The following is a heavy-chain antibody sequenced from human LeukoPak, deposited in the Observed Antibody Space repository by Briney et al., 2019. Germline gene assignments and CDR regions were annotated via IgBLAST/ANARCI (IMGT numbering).Heavy chain of an antibody. V-gene: IGHV3-64D*06. D-gene: IGHD6-19*01. CDR3: LKAPNSGWYSPWFDP. J-gene: IGHJ5*02. CDR2: ISSTGGST. CDR1: GFTFSNYA. Sequence: PGGSLRLSCSASGFTFSNYAIHWVRQAPGKGLEYVSAISSTGGSTFYADSVKGRLTIYRDNSKNMIYIQMSSLSPEDTAVYYCLKAPNSGWYSPWFDPWGQGILVTVSS.